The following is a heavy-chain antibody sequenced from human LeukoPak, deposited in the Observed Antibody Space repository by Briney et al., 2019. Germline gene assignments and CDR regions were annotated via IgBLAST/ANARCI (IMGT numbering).Heavy chain of an antibody. D-gene: IGHD6-19*01. CDR1: GFTFSNYA. CDR3: AKDLSSGWYPYYFDF. J-gene: IGHJ4*02. CDR2: ISGSGAAT. Sequence: GGSLRLSCAASGFTFSNYAMNWVRQAPGKGLEWVSAISGSGAATFNADSVKGRFTISRDNSKNTLYLQMNSLRAEDTAVYYCAKDLSSGWYPYYFDFWGRGTLVTVSS. V-gene: IGHV3-23*01.